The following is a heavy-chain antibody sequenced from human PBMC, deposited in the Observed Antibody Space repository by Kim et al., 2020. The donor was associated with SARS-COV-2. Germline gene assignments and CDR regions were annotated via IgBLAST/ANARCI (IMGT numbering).Heavy chain of an antibody. D-gene: IGHD6-13*01. CDR3: AKDLGTISSGWYEVYYYYYYGMDV. Sequence: GGSLRLSCAASGFTFSSYGMHWVRQAPGKGLEWVAVISYDGSNKYYADSVKGRFTISRDNSKNTLYLQMNSLRAEDTAVYYCAKDLGTISSGWYEVYYYYYYGMDVWGQGTTVTVSS. CDR1: GFTFSSYG. CDR2: ISYDGSNK. J-gene: IGHJ6*02. V-gene: IGHV3-30*18.